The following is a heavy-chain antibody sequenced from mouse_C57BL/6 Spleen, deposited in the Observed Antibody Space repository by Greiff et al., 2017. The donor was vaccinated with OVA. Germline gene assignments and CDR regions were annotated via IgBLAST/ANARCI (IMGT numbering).Heavy chain of an antibody. CDR2: IDPEDGDT. J-gene: IGHJ4*01. V-gene: IGHV14-1*01. Sequence: EVQLQQSGAELVRPGASVKLSCTASGFNIKDYYMHWVKQRPEQGLEWIGRIDPEDGDTEYAPKFQGKATMTADTSSNTAYLQLSSLTSEDTAVYYCTGYGSNYYAMDYWGQGTSVTVSS. D-gene: IGHD1-1*01. CDR1: GFNIKDYY. CDR3: TGYGSNYYAMDY.